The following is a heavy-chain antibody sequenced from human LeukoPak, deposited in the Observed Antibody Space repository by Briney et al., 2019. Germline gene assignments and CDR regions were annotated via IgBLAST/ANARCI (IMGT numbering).Heavy chain of an antibody. Sequence: SETLSLTCAVYGGSFSGYYWSWIRQPPGKGLEWIGEINHSGSTNYNPSLKSRVTISVDTSKNQFSLKLSSVTAADTAVYYCARADTAQRTDDYWGQGTLVTVSS. D-gene: IGHD5-18*01. V-gene: IGHV4-34*01. J-gene: IGHJ4*02. CDR1: GGSFSGYY. CDR3: ARADTAQRTDDY. CDR2: INHSGST.